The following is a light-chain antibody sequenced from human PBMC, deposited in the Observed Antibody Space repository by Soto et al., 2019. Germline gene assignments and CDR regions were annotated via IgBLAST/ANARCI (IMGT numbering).Light chain of an antibody. J-gene: IGLJ3*02. Sequence: QSALTQPRSVSGSPGQSVTISCTGTSSDVGGYNYVSWCQQHPGKAPKLMIYDVSKRPSGVPDRFSGSRSGNTASLTISGLEAEDEADYYCCSYVGSYTWVFGGGTQLTVL. CDR2: DVS. CDR1: SSDVGGYNY. CDR3: CSYVGSYTWV. V-gene: IGLV2-11*01.